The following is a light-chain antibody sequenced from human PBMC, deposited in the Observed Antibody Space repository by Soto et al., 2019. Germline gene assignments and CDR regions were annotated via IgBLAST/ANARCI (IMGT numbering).Light chain of an antibody. CDR3: QQTFSAPSIT. CDR2: AAS. V-gene: IGKV1-39*01. J-gene: IGKJ5*01. Sequence: DIQLTQSPSSLSASVGDRVTITCRAGQTISDYLNWYQQKPGTAPKLLIYAASTLQSGVPSRFSGSRSGTDFTLTISSLHPDDVATYYCQQTFSAPSITFGQGTRLEIK. CDR1: QTISDY.